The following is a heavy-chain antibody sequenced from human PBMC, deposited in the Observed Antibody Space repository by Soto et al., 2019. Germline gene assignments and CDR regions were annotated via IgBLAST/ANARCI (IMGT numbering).Heavy chain of an antibody. J-gene: IGHJ4*02. V-gene: IGHV3-23*01. CDR1: GFTFSSCA. CDR2: ITADGART. D-gene: IGHD1-1*01. Sequence: LSFTCVASGFTFSSCAMSWVRLAPGKGLEWVSVITADGARTYYADSMEGHFTISRDNSKNTVWLQMNSLRAEDTAIYYCAKGGQLARTTDYWGQGTLVTVSS. CDR3: AKGGQLARTTDY.